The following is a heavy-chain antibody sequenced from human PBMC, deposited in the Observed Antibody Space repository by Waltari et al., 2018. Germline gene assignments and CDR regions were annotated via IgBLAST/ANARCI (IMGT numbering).Heavy chain of an antibody. V-gene: IGHV5-51*01. CDR3: ARLEVMATGKYYFDY. CDR2: IYPGYSDS. CDR1: GYSFNSYW. J-gene: IGHJ4*02. D-gene: IGHD2-21*01. Sequence: EVQLVQSGAEVKKPGESLKISCKGSGYSFNSYWIGWVRQMPGKGLEWMAIIYPGYSDSRYSPPFQGQVTISVDKSINTAYLQWNNLKTSDSAIYYCARLEVMATGKYYFDYWGQGTLVTVSS.